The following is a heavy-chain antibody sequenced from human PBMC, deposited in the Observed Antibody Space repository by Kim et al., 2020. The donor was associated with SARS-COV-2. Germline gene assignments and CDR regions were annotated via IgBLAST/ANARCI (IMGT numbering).Heavy chain of an antibody. J-gene: IGHJ3*02. D-gene: IGHD3-10*01. CDR2: TYTGGST. CDR1: GFTVSINY. CDR3: ARVSDRGDAFDI. V-gene: IGHV3-53*04. Sequence: GGSLRLSCAASGFTVSINYMSWVRQAPGKGLEWVSVTYTGGSTHYADSVKGRSTISRHNSKNTLDLQMNSLRAEDTAVYYCARVSDRGDAFDIWGQGTMVTVS.